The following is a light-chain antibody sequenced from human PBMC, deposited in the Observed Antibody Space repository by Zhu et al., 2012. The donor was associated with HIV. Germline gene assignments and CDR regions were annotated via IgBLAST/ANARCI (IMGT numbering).Light chain of an antibody. CDR2: RAS. Sequence: ETVLTQSPVILSVSPGERGTLSCSASQSVGTNLAWYQQKPGQPPRLLISRASDRSSGIPGRFSGSGSGTKFTLTITSLESEDFAVYYCHQYENWPPTFGQGTEVE. CDR3: HQYENWPPT. CDR1: QSVGTN. V-gene: IGKV3-15*01. J-gene: IGKJ1*01.